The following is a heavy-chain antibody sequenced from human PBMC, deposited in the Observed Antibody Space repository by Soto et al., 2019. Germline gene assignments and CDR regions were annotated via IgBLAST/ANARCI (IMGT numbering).Heavy chain of an antibody. Sequence: SETLSLTCTVSGGSISSGGYYWSWIRQHPGKGLEWIGYIYYSGSTYYNPSLKSRVTISVDTSKNQFSLKLSSVTAADTAVYYCARDSRDYDILTGYYNNWFDPWGQGTLVTVAS. CDR1: GGSISSGGYY. CDR2: IYYSGST. J-gene: IGHJ5*02. CDR3: ARDSRDYDILTGYYNNWFDP. D-gene: IGHD3-9*01. V-gene: IGHV4-31*03.